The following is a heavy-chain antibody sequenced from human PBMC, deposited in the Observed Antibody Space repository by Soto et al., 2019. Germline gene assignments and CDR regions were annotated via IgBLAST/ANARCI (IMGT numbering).Heavy chain of an antibody. D-gene: IGHD3-10*01. J-gene: IGHJ4*02. V-gene: IGHV4-30-4*01. CDR3: ARVGGFGATTIDY. Sequence: QVQLQESGPGLVKPSQTLSLTCTVSGGSISSGDYYWSWIRQPPGKGLEWIGYIYYSGSTYYNPSLKSRVTISVDTSTNQFSLKLSSVTAAATAVYYCARVGGFGATTIDYWGQGTLVTVSS. CDR2: IYYSGST. CDR1: GGSISSGDYY.